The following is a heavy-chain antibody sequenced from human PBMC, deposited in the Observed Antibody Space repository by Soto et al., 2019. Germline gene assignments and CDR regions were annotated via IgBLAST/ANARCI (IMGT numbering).Heavy chain of an antibody. D-gene: IGHD1-1*01. CDR3: ARLPEAERH. CDR2: LYNHGKT. Sequence: EVQLVESGGGLTQPGGSLRLSCVVSGFIVSSSHMIWVRQAPGKGLEGVSILYNHGKTNYVDSLKGRFTITRDNSKNKVYLQMNSLRVEDTDVYYCARLPEAERHWGQGALVTVSS. J-gene: IGHJ4*02. V-gene: IGHV3-53*01. CDR1: GFIVSSSH.